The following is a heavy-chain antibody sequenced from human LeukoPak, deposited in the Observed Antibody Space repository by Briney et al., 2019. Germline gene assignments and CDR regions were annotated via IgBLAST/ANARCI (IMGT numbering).Heavy chain of an antibody. CDR3: ARDQQQLVP. V-gene: IGHV3-11*01. Sequence: PRGSLRLSCAASGFTFSDYYMSWIRQAPGEGLEWVSYISSSGSTIYYADSVKGRFTISRDNAKSSLYLQTNSLRAEDTAVYYCARDQQQLVPWGQGTLVTVSS. D-gene: IGHD6-13*01. CDR1: GFTFSDYY. CDR2: ISSSGSTI. J-gene: IGHJ5*02.